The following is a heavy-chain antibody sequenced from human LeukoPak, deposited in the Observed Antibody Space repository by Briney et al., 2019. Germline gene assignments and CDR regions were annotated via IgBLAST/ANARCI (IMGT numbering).Heavy chain of an antibody. J-gene: IGHJ4*02. CDR2: ISWNSGTI. Sequence: GRSLRLSCAASGFTFDDYAMHWVRQAPGKGLEWVSGISWNSGTIDYADSVKGRFTISRDNARNSLYLQMNSLRAEDTAFYYCAKAEGFFGGYYDHWGQGTLVTVSS. D-gene: IGHD4-23*01. CDR3: AKAEGFFGGYYDH. CDR1: GFTFDDYA. V-gene: IGHV3-9*01.